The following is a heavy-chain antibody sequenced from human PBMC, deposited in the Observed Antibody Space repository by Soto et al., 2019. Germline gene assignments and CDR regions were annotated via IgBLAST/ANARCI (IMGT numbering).Heavy chain of an antibody. CDR1: GGTFSSYT. V-gene: IGHV1-69*08. Sequence: QVQLVQSGAEVKKPGSSVKVSCKASGGTFSSYTISWVRQAPGQGLEWMGRIIPILGIANYAQKFQGRVTITADKSTSTDYRELSSLRAEDTAVYYCARESCSSTSCYAVYYYYYMDVWGKGTTVTVSS. J-gene: IGHJ6*03. CDR2: IIPILGIA. CDR3: ARESCSSTSCYAVYYYYYMDV. D-gene: IGHD2-2*01.